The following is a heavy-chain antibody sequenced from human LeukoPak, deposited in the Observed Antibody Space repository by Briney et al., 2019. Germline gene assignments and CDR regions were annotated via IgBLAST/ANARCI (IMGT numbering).Heavy chain of an antibody. V-gene: IGHV4-39*07. CDR3: ARGFSLPIVVVNDAFDI. J-gene: IGHJ3*02. CDR2: IFNSGNT. Sequence: PSETLSLTCTVSGGSISSSTYYWGWIRQPPGKGLEWIGGIFNSGNTFDNPSLRSRVTISVDTSKNQFSLKLSSVTAADTAVYYCARGFSLPIVVVNDAFDIWGQGTMVTVSS. D-gene: IGHD3-22*01. CDR1: GGSISSSTYY.